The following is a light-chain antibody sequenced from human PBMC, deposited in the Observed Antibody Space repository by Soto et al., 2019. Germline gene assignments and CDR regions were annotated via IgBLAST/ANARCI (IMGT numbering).Light chain of an antibody. Sequence: DIQMTQSPSTVSAYVGDSVTITCRAGQSITTWLAWYQQRPGKAPKLLIYDVSSLQSGVPSRFSGSGSGTEFTLTISSLQPDYFATYYCQHYKMYSPWTCGQGTKVEIK. V-gene: IGKV1-5*01. CDR3: QHYKMYSPWT. CDR2: DVS. J-gene: IGKJ1*01. CDR1: QSITTW.